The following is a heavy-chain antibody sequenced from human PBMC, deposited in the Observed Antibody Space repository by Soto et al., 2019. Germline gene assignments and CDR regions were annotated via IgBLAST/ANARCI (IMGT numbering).Heavy chain of an antibody. Sequence: QVQLVQSGTEVKKPGSSVTVSCKASRDTFNRYTISWVRQAPGQGLEWMGGIIPIFGTVNYAQKIQGRVTITADESTSTGHMELSKLTSEDAAVYFCARELLDYFDYWAQGTLVTVSS. CDR3: ARELLDYFDY. CDR2: IIPIFGTV. V-gene: IGHV1-69*01. D-gene: IGHD3-3*01. J-gene: IGHJ4*02. CDR1: RDTFNRYT.